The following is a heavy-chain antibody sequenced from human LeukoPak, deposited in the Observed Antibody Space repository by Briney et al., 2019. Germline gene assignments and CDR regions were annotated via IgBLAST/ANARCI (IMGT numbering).Heavy chain of an antibody. D-gene: IGHD3-10*01. CDR3: AKESPQILLWSFFDY. Sequence: GGSLRLSRAASGFTFSSYSMNWVRQAPGKGLEWVSAISGVSGSTFYADSVKGRVTISRDDAKNTLHLQMNSLRAEDTAVYYCAKESPQILLWSFFDYWGQGTLATVSS. V-gene: IGHV3-23*01. CDR1: GFTFSSYS. J-gene: IGHJ4*02. CDR2: ISGVSGST.